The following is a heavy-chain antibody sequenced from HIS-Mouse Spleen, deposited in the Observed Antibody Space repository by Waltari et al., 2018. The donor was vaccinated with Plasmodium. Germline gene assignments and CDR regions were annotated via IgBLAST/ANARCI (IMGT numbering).Heavy chain of an antibody. CDR1: GFTFNGFG. Sequence: QVQLVESGGGVVPPGRSLRLSCAASGFTFNGFGMHWVRQAPGKGLEWVAVITYDGSNKYYADSVKGRFTISRDNSKNTLYLQMNSLRAEDTAVYYCAKDRRSSSWYVDYWGQGTLVTVSS. V-gene: IGHV3-30*18. CDR2: ITYDGSNK. J-gene: IGHJ4*02. D-gene: IGHD6-13*01. CDR3: AKDRRSSSWYVDY.